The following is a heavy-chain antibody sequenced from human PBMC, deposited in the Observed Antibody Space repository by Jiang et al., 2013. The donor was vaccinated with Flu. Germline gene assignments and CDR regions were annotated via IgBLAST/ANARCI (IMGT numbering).Heavy chain of an antibody. CDR3: AHRRLDNSGSYVFDY. Sequence: KPTQTLTLTCTFSGFSLSTSGVGVGWIRQPPGKALEWLALIYWDDDKRYSPSLKSRLTITKDTSKNQVVLTMTNMDPVDTATYYCAHRRLDNSGSYVFDYWGQGTLVTVSS. J-gene: IGHJ4*02. CDR2: IYWDDDK. CDR1: GFSLSTSGVG. V-gene: IGHV2-5*02. D-gene: IGHD1-26*01.